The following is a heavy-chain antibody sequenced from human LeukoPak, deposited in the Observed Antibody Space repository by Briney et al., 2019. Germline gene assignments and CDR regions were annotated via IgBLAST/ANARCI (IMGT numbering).Heavy chain of an antibody. Sequence: GGSLRLSCAASGFTFSDYAMNWARQAPGKGLEWVSSISPSASHIFDADSVKGRFTISRDNAKNSLSLQMNSLRAEDTAVYYCARGKRETGFDYWGQGTLVIVSS. V-gene: IGHV3-21*06. CDR3: ARGKRETGFDY. CDR2: ISPSASHI. D-gene: IGHD3-9*01. J-gene: IGHJ4*02. CDR1: GFTFSDYA.